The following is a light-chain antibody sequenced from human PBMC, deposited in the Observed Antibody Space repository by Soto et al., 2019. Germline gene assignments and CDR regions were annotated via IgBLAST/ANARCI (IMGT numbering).Light chain of an antibody. J-gene: IGKJ1*01. Sequence: EIVLTQSPGTLSLSPGERATLSCRASQSVSSSYLAWYQQKPGQAPRPLIYGASSRATGIPDRFSGSGCWTEFTLTISSLQPDDFAAYYCHQYYSTSSAFGQGTKVDIK. V-gene: IGKV3-20*01. CDR1: QSVSSSY. CDR2: GAS. CDR3: HQYYSTSSA.